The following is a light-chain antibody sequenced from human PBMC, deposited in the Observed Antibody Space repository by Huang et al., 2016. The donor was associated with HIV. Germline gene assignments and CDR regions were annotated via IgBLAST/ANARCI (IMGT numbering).Light chain of an antibody. Sequence: EIVMTQSPLSLAVAPGESASIACRSNQSLLYTNGYNYLDWYVQKSGQSPQILIYCVTYRYPRVPDMCSVSGSGTDFTLKISSVEAEDVGVYYCMQTIQTPITFGQGTRLEIK. CDR2: CVT. CDR3: MQTIQTPIT. J-gene: IGKJ5*01. CDR1: QSLLYTNGYNY. V-gene: IGKV2-28*01.